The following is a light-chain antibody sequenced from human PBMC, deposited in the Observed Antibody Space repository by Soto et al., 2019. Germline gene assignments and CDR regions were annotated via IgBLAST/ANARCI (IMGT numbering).Light chain of an antibody. V-gene: IGKV1-5*01. CDR3: QQYNSYSQT. Sequence: DIQMTKSPSTLSASVGDRVTITCRASQSISSWLAWYQQKPGKAPKLLIYDASSLESGVPSRFSGSGSGTEFTLTISSLQPDDFATYYCQQYNSYSQTFGGGTKVEIK. J-gene: IGKJ4*01. CDR2: DAS. CDR1: QSISSW.